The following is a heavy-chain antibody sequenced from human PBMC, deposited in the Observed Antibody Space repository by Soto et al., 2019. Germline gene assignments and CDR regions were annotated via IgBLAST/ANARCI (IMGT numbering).Heavy chain of an antibody. J-gene: IGHJ4*02. D-gene: IGHD6-13*01. CDR3: ARFPFDRSSWTNPRYFDY. Sequence: QVQLQQWGAGLLKPAETLSLTCGVYGGSFSGYYWSWIRQPPGKGLEWIGEINHSGFTNYNPSLTSRVTMSVDTSKNQFSLEMSSVTAADTAVYYCARFPFDRSSWTNPRYFDYWGQGTLVTVSS. V-gene: IGHV4-34*01. CDR2: INHSGFT. CDR1: GGSFSGYY.